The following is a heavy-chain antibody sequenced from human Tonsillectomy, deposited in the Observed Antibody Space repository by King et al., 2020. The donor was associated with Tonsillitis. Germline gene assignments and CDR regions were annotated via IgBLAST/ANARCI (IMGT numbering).Heavy chain of an antibody. J-gene: IGHJ1*01. CDR1: GFTFSSYA. CDR3: ARRGTVGRLRAEYFQH. D-gene: IGHD1-7*01. CDR2: ISYDGSNK. Sequence: VQLVQSGGGVVQPGRSLRLSCAASGFTFSSYAMHWVRQAPGKGLEWVAVISYDGSNKYYADSVKGRFTISRDNSKNTLYLQMNSLRAEDTAVYYSARRGTVGRLRAEYFQHWGQGTLVTVTS. V-gene: IGHV3-30-3*01.